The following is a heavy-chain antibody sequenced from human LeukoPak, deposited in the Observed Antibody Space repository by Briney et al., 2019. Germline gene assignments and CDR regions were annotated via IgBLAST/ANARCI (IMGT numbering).Heavy chain of an antibody. CDR3: ERGKSGFSP. D-gene: IGHD3-22*01. V-gene: IGHV1-2*02. CDR1: GYTFTENY. Sequence: GASVKVSCKASGYTFTENYIHWVRQAPGHGLEWMGLINPYTGDANYTEKFQGRVTMTRDTSVSTAYMHVSRLRSDDTAGYYCERGKSGFSPWGQGTPVTVSS. J-gene: IGHJ4*02. CDR2: INPYTGDA.